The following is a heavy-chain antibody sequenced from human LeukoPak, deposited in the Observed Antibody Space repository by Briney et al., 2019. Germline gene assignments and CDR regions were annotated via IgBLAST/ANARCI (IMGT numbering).Heavy chain of an antibody. CDR2: ISWDGGST. J-gene: IGHJ4*02. V-gene: IGHV3-43D*03. CDR1: AFTLVDYA. Sequence: GGSLRLSCAPSAFTLVDYAMHWVRPAPGKGLEWVSPISWDGGSTYYADSVKRRFTISRHNSKNSLYLQMNSLRAEDTALYYCAKVDDYGDDAPGYYWGQGTLVTVSS. CDR3: AKVDDYGDDAPGYY. D-gene: IGHD4-17*01.